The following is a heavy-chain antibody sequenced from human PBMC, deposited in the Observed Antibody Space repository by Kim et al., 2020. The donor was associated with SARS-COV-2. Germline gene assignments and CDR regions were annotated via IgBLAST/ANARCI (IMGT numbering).Heavy chain of an antibody. V-gene: IGHV3-23*01. J-gene: IGHJ6*02. D-gene: IGHD3-3*01. CDR3: AKDITIFGMDV. CDR2: T. Sequence: TYYADSVKGRLTISRDNSKNTLYLQMNSLRAEDTAVYYCAKDITIFGMDVWGQGTTVTVSS.